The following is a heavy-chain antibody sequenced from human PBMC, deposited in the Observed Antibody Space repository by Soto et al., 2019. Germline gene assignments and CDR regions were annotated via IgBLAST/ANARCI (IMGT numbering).Heavy chain of an antibody. CDR2: VDPNSGGT. V-gene: IGHV1-2*02. CDR3: ARDNYGPLDY. J-gene: IGHJ4*02. Sequence: QVQLVQSGAEMQKPGASVKVACRPSGYTFTASYIHWVRQAPGQGLEWMGWVDPNSGGTRDAQNFQGRVTMTRDTSTSTVYMELNWLRSDDTALYYFARDNYGPLDYWGQGNLVTVSS. CDR1: GYTFTASY. D-gene: IGHD3-10*01.